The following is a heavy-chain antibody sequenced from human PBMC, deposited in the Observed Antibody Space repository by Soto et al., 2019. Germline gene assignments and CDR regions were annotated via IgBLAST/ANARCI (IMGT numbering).Heavy chain of an antibody. Sequence: PGGSLRLSXAASGFTFSSYGMHWVRQAPGKGLEWVAVISYDGSNKYYADSVKGRFTISRDNSRNTLYLQMNSLRAEDTAVYYCAKEVITGTRRPRFFFDYWGQGTLGTVS. V-gene: IGHV3-30*18. CDR3: AKEVITGTRRPRFFFDY. J-gene: IGHJ4*02. CDR1: GFTFSSYG. CDR2: ISYDGSNK. D-gene: IGHD1-7*01.